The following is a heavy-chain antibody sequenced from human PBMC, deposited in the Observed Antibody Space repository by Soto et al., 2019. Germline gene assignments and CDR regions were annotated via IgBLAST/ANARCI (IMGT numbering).Heavy chain of an antibody. D-gene: IGHD3-3*01. CDR1: GGTFSSYT. Sequence: GASVKVSCKASGGTFSSYTISWVRQAPGQGLEWMGWIIAYNGNTNYAQKLQGRVTMTTDTSTSTAYMELRSLRSDDTAVYYCAREISDFWSGPNWFDPWGQGTLVTVSS. V-gene: IGHV1-18*01. J-gene: IGHJ5*02. CDR2: IIAYNGNT. CDR3: AREISDFWSGPNWFDP.